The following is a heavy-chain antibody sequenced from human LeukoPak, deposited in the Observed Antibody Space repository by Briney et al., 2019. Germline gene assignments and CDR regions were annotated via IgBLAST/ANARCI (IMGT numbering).Heavy chain of an antibody. Sequence: GSLRLSFAVSGFTVSGNYMSWVRQAPGKGLEWVSLIYSGGTTYYADSVKGRFTISRDNSKNTLYLQMSSLRAEDPAVYYCARRVGGYSHPYAYWGQGILGTVSS. CDR3: ARRVGGYSHPYAY. CDR2: IYSGGTT. J-gene: IGHJ4*02. V-gene: IGHV3-53*01. D-gene: IGHD4-23*01. CDR1: GFTVSGNY.